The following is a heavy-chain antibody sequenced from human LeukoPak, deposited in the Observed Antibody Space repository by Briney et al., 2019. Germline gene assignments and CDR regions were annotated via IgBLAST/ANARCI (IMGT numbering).Heavy chain of an antibody. Sequence: GASVKVSCKASGYTFTSYYMHWVRQAPGQGLEWMGIINPSGGSTSYAQKFQGRVTMTRDTSTSTVYMELRSLRSDDTAVYYCAREWVEYYYGSGSPRVLDYWGQGTLVTVSS. D-gene: IGHD3-10*01. CDR1: GYTFTSYY. CDR3: AREWVEYYYGSGSPRVLDY. J-gene: IGHJ4*02. CDR2: INPSGGST. V-gene: IGHV1-46*01.